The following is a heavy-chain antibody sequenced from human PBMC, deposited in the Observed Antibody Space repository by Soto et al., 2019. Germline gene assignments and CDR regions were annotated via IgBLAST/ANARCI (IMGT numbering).Heavy chain of an antibody. CDR2: INGDGSST. CDR1: GFTFINFW. Sequence: PGWSLRLSCASSGFTFINFWMHWVRQAPGKGPVWVSRINGDGSSTSLADSVKGRFTISRDNAENTLFLQMSGLRAEDTAVYYCARAQLLPDDAFDAWGRGTVVTVSS. J-gene: IGHJ3*01. V-gene: IGHV3-74*01. D-gene: IGHD2-2*01. CDR3: ARAQLLPDDAFDA.